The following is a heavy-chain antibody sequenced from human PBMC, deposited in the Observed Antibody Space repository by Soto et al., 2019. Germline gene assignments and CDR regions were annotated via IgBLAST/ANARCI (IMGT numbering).Heavy chain of an antibody. CDR2: ISYDGSNK. Sequence: QVQLVESGGGVVQPGRSLRLSCAASGFTFSSYGMHWVRQAPGKGLEWVAIISYDGSNKYYADSVKGRFTMSRDNSKNTLYLQMNSLRAEDTAVYYCAKDRITMVRGVPDYWGQGTLVTVSS. CDR3: AKDRITMVRGVPDY. CDR1: GFTFSSYG. J-gene: IGHJ4*02. D-gene: IGHD3-10*01. V-gene: IGHV3-30*18.